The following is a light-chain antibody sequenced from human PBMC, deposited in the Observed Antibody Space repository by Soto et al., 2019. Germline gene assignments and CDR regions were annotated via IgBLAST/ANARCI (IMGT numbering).Light chain of an antibody. J-gene: IGLJ3*02. CDR1: SSGVGGSNY. CDR2: DVS. V-gene: IGLV2-11*01. Sequence: QSVLTQPHSGAGSPGHAVTISFTGTSSGVGGSNYVSWYQQHPGKARTLMIYDVSKRPSGVPDRFSGSKSGNTASLTISGLQAEDEADYYCCSYAGSYSSLFGGGTKLTV. CDR3: CSYAGSYSSL.